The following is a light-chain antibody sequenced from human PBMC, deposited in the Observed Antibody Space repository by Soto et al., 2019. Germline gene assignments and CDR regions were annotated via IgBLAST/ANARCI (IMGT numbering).Light chain of an antibody. CDR1: QSIFFSSNNKNY. CDR3: HQYYINPPT. CDR2: WAS. V-gene: IGKV4-1*01. Sequence: DVVMTQSPDSLALSLGERATIHCKSSQSIFFSSNNKNYLAWYQQKPGQPPKLLIYWASTLESGVPDRFSGGGSGTDFTLTISSLQAEDVAIYYCHQYYINPPTFGQGTKVEIK. J-gene: IGKJ1*01.